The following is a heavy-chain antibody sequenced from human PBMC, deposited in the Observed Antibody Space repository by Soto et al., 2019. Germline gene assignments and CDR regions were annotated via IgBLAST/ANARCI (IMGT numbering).Heavy chain of an antibody. D-gene: IGHD1-1*01. CDR1: GYTFTSYD. J-gene: IGHJ4*02. CDR2: MNPNSGNT. CDR3: ARERSGTPDY. V-gene: IGHV1-8*01. Sequence: QVQLVQSGAEVKKPGASVKVSCKASGYTFTSYDINWVRQATGQGLEWMGWMNPNSGNTGYAQKFQGRATMARKTSISTADMELRRLRSEDTAVYYWARERSGTPDYWGQGTLVTVSS.